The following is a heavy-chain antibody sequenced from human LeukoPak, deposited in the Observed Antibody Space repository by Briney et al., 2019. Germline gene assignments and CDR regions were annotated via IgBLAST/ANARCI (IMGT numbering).Heavy chain of an antibody. CDR3: ARRKRGSGGPFDY. J-gene: IGHJ4*02. D-gene: IGHD6-19*01. CDR1: GGSISSGGYY. Sequence: PSETLSLTCTVSGGSISSGGYYWSWIRQHPGKGLEWIGYIYYSGSTAYNPSLKSRVTISIDTSKKQFSLELSSVTAADTAIYFCARRKRGSGGPFDYWGQGTLVTVSS. V-gene: IGHV4-31*03. CDR2: IYYSGST.